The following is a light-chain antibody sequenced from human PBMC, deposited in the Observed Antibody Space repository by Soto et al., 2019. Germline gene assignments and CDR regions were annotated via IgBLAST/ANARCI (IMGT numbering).Light chain of an antibody. J-gene: IGKJ1*01. CDR3: QQYNDYSWT. CDR1: QSISGW. Sequence: DSKMTQHHSTRSASVGDIVSLNCRASQSISGWLAWYQQKPGKAPRLLIYKASSLESGVPSRFSGNGSGTEFTLTISSLQPDDVATYYCQQYNDYSWTFGQGTKVDIK. CDR2: KAS. V-gene: IGKV1-5*03.